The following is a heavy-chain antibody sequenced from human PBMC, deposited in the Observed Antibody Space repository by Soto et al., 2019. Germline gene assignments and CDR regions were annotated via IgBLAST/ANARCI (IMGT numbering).Heavy chain of an antibody. Sequence: EVQLVESGGGLVQPGGSLRLSCAASGFTFSSYWMSWVRQAPGKGLEWVANIKQDGSQKYYVDSVKGRFSISRDNAKNSLYLQMNSLRAEDTAVYYCARDRQASIVDGRYFDLWGRGTLVTVSS. V-gene: IGHV3-7*01. CDR1: GFTFSSYW. CDR3: ARDRQASIVDGRYFDL. D-gene: IGHD2-21*01. J-gene: IGHJ2*01. CDR2: IKQDGSQK.